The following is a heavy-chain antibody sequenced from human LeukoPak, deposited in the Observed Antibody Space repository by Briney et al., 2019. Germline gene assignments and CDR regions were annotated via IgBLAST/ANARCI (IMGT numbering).Heavy chain of an antibody. Sequence: GGSLRLSCAAFGFTFSNYAINWVRQAPGKGLELVSSITGSGGGTYYADSVKGRFNISRDNSKNTLYLQMNSLRAEDTAVYYCAKDRWVSGSDNYYTLFDYWGQGTLVTVSS. V-gene: IGHV3-23*01. CDR1: GFTFSNYA. J-gene: IGHJ4*02. D-gene: IGHD3-10*01. CDR2: ITGSGGGT. CDR3: AKDRWVSGSDNYYTLFDY.